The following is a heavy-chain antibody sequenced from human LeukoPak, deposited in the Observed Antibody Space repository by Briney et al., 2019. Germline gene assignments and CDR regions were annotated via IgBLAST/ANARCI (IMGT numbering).Heavy chain of an antibody. CDR2: ISGSGGST. V-gene: IGHV3-23*01. CDR1: GFTFSSYG. CDR3: AKDTFYGSNYFDY. D-gene: IGHD3-10*01. J-gene: IGHJ4*02. Sequence: PGGSLRLSCAASGFTFSSYGMSWVRQAPGKGLEWVSAISGSGGSTYYADSVKGRFTISRDNSKNTLYLQMNSLRAEDTAVYYCAKDTFYGSNYFDYWGQGTLVTVSS.